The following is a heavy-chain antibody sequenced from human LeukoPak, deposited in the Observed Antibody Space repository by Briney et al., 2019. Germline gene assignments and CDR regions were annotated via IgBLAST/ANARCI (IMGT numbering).Heavy chain of an antibody. Sequence: PSETLSLTCTVSGGSISSSSYYWGWIRQPPGKGLEWIGNIYYSGSTYYNASLQSRVTISIETSKNQFSLRLNSVTAADTAMYYCAKSGGYGLIDYWGQGTLLTVSS. CDR2: IYYSGST. D-gene: IGHD1-26*01. CDR1: GGSISSSSYY. CDR3: AKSGGYGLIDY. J-gene: IGHJ4*02. V-gene: IGHV4-39*01.